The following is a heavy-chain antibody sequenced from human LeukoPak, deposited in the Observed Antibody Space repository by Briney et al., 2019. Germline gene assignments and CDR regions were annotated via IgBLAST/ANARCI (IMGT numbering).Heavy chain of an antibody. CDR3: ARDTLFMVRGVINDY. D-gene: IGHD3-10*01. V-gene: IGHV1-2*02. J-gene: IGHJ4*02. CDR2: INPNSGGT. Sequence: ASVKVSCKASGYTFTGYYMHWVRQAPGQGLEWMGWINPNSGGTNYAQKFQGRVTMTRDTSISTAYMELSGLRSDDTAVYYCARDTLFMVRGVINDYWGQGTLVTVSS. CDR1: GYTFTGYY.